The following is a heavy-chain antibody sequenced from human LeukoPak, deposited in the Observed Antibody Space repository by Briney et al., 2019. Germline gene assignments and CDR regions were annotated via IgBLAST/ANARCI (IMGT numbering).Heavy chain of an antibody. J-gene: IGHJ6*03. CDR1: GGSISSYY. V-gene: IGHV4-4*07. CDR2: IYTSGST. D-gene: IGHD3-10*01. Sequence: PSETLSLTCTFSGGSISSYYWSWIRQPAGKGLEWIGRIYTSGSTNYNPSLKSRVTISVDTSKNQFSLKLSSVTAADTAVYYCARGPVGYYYYYHMDVWGKGTTVTISS. CDR3: ARGPVGYYYYYHMDV.